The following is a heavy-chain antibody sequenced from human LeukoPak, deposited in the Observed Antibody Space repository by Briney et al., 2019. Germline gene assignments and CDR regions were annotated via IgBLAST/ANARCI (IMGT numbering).Heavy chain of an antibody. CDR2: ISGSGGST. V-gene: IGHV3-23*01. CDR1: GFTFSSYA. CDR3: ARDGGQLELRPRYYYYYGMDV. J-gene: IGHJ6*02. D-gene: IGHD1-7*01. Sequence: PGGSLRLSCAASGFTFSSYAMSWVRRAPGKGLEWVSAISGSGGSTYYADSVKGRFTISRDNSKNTVYLQMNSLRAEDTAVYYCARDGGQLELRPRYYYYYGMDVWGQGTTVTVSS.